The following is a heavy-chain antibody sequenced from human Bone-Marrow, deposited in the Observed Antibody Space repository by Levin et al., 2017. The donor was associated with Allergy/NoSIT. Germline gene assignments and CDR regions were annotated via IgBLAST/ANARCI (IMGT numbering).Heavy chain of an antibody. Sequence: SQTLSLTCSVSGGSIRGPYWGWIRQPPGRALEWIGYVYYGGNTNYNPSLKSRVSFSVDTPNNQFSLILRSVTEADPAVYYCARDNEYDGVNYVAWVDPWGQGTLVTVSS. V-gene: IGHV4-59*11. J-gene: IGHJ5*02. CDR1: GGSIRGPY. D-gene: IGHD5-24*01. CDR3: ARDNEYDGVNYVAWVDP. CDR2: VYYGGNT.